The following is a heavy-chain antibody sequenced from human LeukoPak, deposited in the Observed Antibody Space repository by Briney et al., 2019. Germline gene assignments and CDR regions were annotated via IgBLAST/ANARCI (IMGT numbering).Heavy chain of an antibody. Sequence: GGFLRLSCAASGFSFSSYEMNWVRQAPGKGLEWVSYISVTGDTAHYADSVKGRVTISRDNAKNSLYLHLNSLRGEDTAFYFCVRDSGYCLENNCHRFDYWGQGALVTVSS. D-gene: IGHD2-15*01. V-gene: IGHV3-48*03. CDR3: VRDSGYCLENNCHRFDY. J-gene: IGHJ4*02. CDR2: ISVTGDTA. CDR1: GFSFSSYE.